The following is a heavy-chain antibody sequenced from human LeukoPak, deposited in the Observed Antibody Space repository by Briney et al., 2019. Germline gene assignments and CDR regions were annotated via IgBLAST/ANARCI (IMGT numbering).Heavy chain of an antibody. CDR3: AKDSDYYITMIVVVITTNPYYYYYYMDV. CDR1: GFTFGDYA. J-gene: IGHJ6*03. V-gene: IGHV3-30-3*02. CDR2: ISDDETYK. D-gene: IGHD3-22*01. Sequence: GGSLRLSCTASGFTFGDYAMSWVRQAPGKGLEWVTAISDDETYKFYADSVKGRFTISRDNSKNTLYLQMNSLRAEDTAVYYCAKDSDYYITMIVVVITTNPYYYYYYMDVWGKGTTVTISS.